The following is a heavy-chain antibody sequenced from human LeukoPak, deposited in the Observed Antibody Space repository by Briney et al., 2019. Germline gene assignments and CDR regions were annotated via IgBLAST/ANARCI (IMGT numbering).Heavy chain of an antibody. CDR2: ISGSGGST. CDR1: GFTVSSNY. V-gene: IGHV3-23*01. Sequence: GGSLRLSCAASGFTVSSNYMSWVRQAPGKGLEWVSAISGSGGSTYYADSVKGRFAISRDNSKNTLYLQMNSLRAEDTAVYYCAKEGYDFWSGYFPFDYWGQGTLVTVSS. D-gene: IGHD3-3*01. J-gene: IGHJ4*02. CDR3: AKEGYDFWSGYFPFDY.